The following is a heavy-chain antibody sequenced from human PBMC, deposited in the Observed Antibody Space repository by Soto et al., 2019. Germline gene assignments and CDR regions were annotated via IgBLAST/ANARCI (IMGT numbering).Heavy chain of an antibody. V-gene: IGHV3-74*01. CDR3: ASQGLYYYGLDV. CDR2: INNDGSTT. CDR1: GFPFSTYW. Sequence: PGGSLRLSCAASGFPFSTYWMHWFRQAPGKGPVWVSRINNDGSTTRYADSVKGRFTISRDNAKNTLYLQMNSLRAEDTAVYYCASQGLYYYGLDVWGQGPTVTVSS. J-gene: IGHJ6*02.